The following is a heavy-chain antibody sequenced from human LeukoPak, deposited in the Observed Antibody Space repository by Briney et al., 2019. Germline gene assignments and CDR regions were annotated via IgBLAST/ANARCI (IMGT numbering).Heavy chain of an antibody. CDR2: IYSGGST. Sequence: PGGSLRLSCAASGFIVSNNYMSWVRQAPGKGLEWVSVIYSGGSTYYADSVKGRFTISRDNSKNTLYLQMNSLRAEDTAVYYCASRGRWLQSPIDYWGQGTLVTVSS. J-gene: IGHJ4*02. CDR1: GFIVSNNY. V-gene: IGHV3-53*01. CDR3: ASRGRWLQSPIDY. D-gene: IGHD5-24*01.